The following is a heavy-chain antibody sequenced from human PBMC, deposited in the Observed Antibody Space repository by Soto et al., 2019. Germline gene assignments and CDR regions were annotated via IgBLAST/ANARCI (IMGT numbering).Heavy chain of an antibody. CDR1: RGSISSGNYF. J-gene: IGHJ4*02. CDR2: VSYGGTP. Sequence: QVQLQESGPGLVKPSQTLSLTCTVSRGSISSGNYFWTWVRQHPGKGLEWIAYVSYGGTPYYNPSLKSRVTISIDTSKNQFSLELGSVTAADTAVYYCSRDNSGSDYWGQGTLVTVSS. CDR3: SRDNSGSDY. D-gene: IGHD3-10*01. V-gene: IGHV4-31*03.